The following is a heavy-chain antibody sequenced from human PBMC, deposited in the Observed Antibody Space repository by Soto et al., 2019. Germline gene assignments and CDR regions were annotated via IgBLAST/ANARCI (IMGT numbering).Heavy chain of an antibody. CDR3: ARDPKGIEDGVARRGDYYYYGMDV. Sequence: GGSLRLSCAASGFTFSSYGMHWVRQAPGKGLEWVAVIWYDGSNKYYADSVKGRFTISRDNSKNTLYLQMNSLRAEDTAVYYCARDPKGIEDGVARRGDYYYYGMDVWGQGTTVTVSS. D-gene: IGHD2-15*01. CDR2: IWYDGSNK. CDR1: GFTFSSYG. J-gene: IGHJ6*02. V-gene: IGHV3-33*01.